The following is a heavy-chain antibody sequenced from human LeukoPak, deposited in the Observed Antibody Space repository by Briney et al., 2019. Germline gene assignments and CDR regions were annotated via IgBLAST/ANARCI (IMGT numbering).Heavy chain of an antibody. CDR3: ARRTWSGYHNWFDP. V-gene: IGHV6-1*01. D-gene: IGHD3-3*01. J-gene: IGHJ5*02. CDR1: GDSVSSNSAA. CDR2: TYYRSKWYN. Sequence: SQTLSLTCAISGDSVSSNSAAWNWIRQSPSRGLEWLGRTYYRSKWYNDDAVSVKSRITINPDTSKNQFSLKLSSVTAADTAVYYCARRTWSGYHNWFDPWGQGTLVTVSS.